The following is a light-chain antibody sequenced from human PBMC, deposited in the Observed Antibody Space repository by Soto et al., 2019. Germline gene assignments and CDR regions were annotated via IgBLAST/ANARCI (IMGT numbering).Light chain of an antibody. J-gene: IGKJ1*01. CDR2: KAS. Sequence: DIQMTQSPCSLSASVGDRVPITCQASQDISNYLNWYQQKPGKAPKLLIYKASSLESGVPSRFSGSGSGTEFTLTISSLQPDDFATYYCQQYNSYSWTFGQGTKVDIK. CDR1: QDISNY. CDR3: QQYNSYSWT. V-gene: IGKV1-5*03.